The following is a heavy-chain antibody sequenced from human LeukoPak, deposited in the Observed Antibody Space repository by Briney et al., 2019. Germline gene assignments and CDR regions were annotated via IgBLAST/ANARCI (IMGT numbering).Heavy chain of an antibody. CDR1: GYTFTSYD. Sequence: GASVKVSCKASGYTFTSYDINWVRQATGQGLEWMGWMNPNSGNAGYAQKFQGRVTMTRNTSISTAYMELSSLRSEDTAVYYCARTGVYDSSGYPQVYWGQGTLVTVSS. J-gene: IGHJ4*02. V-gene: IGHV1-8*01. CDR2: MNPNSGNA. CDR3: ARTGVYDSSGYPQVY. D-gene: IGHD3-22*01.